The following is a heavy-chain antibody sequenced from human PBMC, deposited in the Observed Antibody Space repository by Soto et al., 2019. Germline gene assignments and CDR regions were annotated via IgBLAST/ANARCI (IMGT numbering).Heavy chain of an antibody. D-gene: IGHD1-7*01. CDR3: ATGPPPNWNYDSPNWFDP. CDR2: IHHRGST. J-gene: IGHJ5*02. V-gene: IGHV4-30-2*06. Sequence: SETLSLTCAVSGGAISSGAHSWSWIRQSPGKGREWFGYIHHRGSTYYNPSLKSRVPISVDETTNQFSLKLFSLTAADTSVYYCATGPPPNWNYDSPNWFDPWGQGILVTVSS. CDR1: GGAISSGAHS.